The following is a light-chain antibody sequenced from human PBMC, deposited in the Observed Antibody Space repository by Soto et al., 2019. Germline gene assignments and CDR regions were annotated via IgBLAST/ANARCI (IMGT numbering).Light chain of an antibody. CDR1: QSIGSY. J-gene: IGKJ3*01. Sequence: NVLTQSPAILSLSPGDRATLSCRASQSIGSYLAWYQQKPGQAPRLLIYDASNRATSIPARFSGSGSETEFTLTIDSLEPEDSAVYYCQQRNFWPLSFGPGTRVEI. CDR3: QQRNFWPLS. V-gene: IGKV3-11*01. CDR2: DAS.